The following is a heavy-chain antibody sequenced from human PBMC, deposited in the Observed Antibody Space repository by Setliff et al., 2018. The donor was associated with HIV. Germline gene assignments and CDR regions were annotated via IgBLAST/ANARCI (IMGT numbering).Heavy chain of an antibody. CDR3: ARASYSSGWYAVMDV. Sequence: GGSLRLSCAASGFTFSTYSMNWVRQAPGKGLEWVSYISRSSNTVYYADSLKGRSTISRDNAKNSLYLQMNSLRVEDTAVYYCARASYSSGWYAVMDVWGKGTTVTVS. CDR1: GFTFSTYS. V-gene: IGHV3-48*01. D-gene: IGHD6-19*01. CDR2: ISRSSNTV. J-gene: IGHJ6*03.